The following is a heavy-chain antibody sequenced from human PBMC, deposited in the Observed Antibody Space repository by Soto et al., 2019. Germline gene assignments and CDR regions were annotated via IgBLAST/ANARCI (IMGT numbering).Heavy chain of an antibody. D-gene: IGHD3-10*01. Sequence: SVKVSCKASGGTFSSYAISWVRQAPGQGLEWMGGVIPIFGTANYAQKFQGRVTITADKSTSTAYMELSSLRSEDTAVYYCARDKGNYYGSGSYYNPRGLYYYYYGMDVWGQGTTVTVSS. CDR3: ARDKGNYYGSGSYYNPRGLYYYYYGMDV. CDR1: GGTFSSYA. V-gene: IGHV1-69*06. CDR2: VIPIFGTA. J-gene: IGHJ6*02.